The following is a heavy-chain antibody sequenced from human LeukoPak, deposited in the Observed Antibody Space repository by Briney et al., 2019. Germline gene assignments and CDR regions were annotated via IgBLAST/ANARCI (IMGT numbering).Heavy chain of an antibody. CDR1: GFTFSSYS. CDR2: ISSSSSYI. CDR3: ARDRTPRTTYPNGMDV. J-gene: IGHJ6*02. Sequence: PGGSLRLSCAASGFTFSSYSMNWVRQAPGKGLEWVSSISSSSSYIYYADSVKGRFTISRDNAKDSLYLQMNSLRAEDTAVYYCARDRTPRTTYPNGMDVWGQGTTVTVSS. D-gene: IGHD1-1*01. V-gene: IGHV3-21*01.